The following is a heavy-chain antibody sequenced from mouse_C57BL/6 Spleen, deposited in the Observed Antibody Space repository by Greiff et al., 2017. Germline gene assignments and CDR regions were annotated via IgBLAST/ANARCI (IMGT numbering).Heavy chain of an antibody. D-gene: IGHD2-1*01. J-gene: IGHJ4*01. V-gene: IGHV1-22*01. Sequence: VQLQQSGPELVKPGASVKMSCKASGYTFTDYNMHWVKQSPGKSLEWIGYINPNNGGTSYNQKFKGKATLTVNKSSSTAYMELRSLTSEDSAVYYCSRERFYPEDAMDYWGQGTSVTVSS. CDR2: INPNNGGT. CDR1: GYTFTDYN. CDR3: SRERFYPEDAMDY.